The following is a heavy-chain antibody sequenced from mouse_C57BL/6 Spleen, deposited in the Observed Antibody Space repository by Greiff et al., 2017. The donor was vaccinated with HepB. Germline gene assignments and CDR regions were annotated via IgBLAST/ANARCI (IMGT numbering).Heavy chain of an antibody. V-gene: IGHV5-16*01. CDR3: ARDQGSRGLYAMDY. CDR2: INYDGSST. J-gene: IGHJ4*01. CDR1: GFTFSDYY. Sequence: EVQVVESEGGLVQPGSSMKLSCTASGFTFSDYYMAWVRQVPEKGLEWVANINYDGSSTYYLDSLKSRFIISRDNAKNILYLQMSSLKSEDTATYYCARDQGSRGLYAMDYWGQGTKVTVSS.